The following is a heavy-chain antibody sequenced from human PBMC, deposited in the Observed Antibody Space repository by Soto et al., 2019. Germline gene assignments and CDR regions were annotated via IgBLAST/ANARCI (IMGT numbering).Heavy chain of an antibody. J-gene: IGHJ4*02. CDR3: ARDAYSYKYLSDD. CDR1: GVTFTNFA. D-gene: IGHD5-18*01. V-gene: IGHV3-30*03. Sequence: PGGSLRLSCGASGVTFTNFAMHWVRQAPGKGLEWVAVISKDGSKTDFAYSVKGRCTSSRENAKNTVYLQMNSLTREDTALYYCARDAYSYKYLSDDWGLGTLVTVSS. CDR2: ISKDGSKT.